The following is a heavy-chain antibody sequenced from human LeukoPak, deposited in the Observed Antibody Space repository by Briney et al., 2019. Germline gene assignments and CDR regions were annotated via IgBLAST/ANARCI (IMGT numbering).Heavy chain of an antibody. V-gene: IGHV1-2*02. J-gene: IGHJ3*02. CDR3: ARGNVRGASGSYYVDDAFDI. CDR1: GYTFTSYY. D-gene: IGHD1-26*01. CDR2: INPNSGGT. Sequence: ASVKVSCKASGYTFTSYYMHWVRQAPGQGLEWMGWINPNSGGTNYAQKFQGRVTLTRDTSISTAYMELSRLRSDDTAVYYCARGNVRGASGSYYVDDAFDIWGQGTMVTVS.